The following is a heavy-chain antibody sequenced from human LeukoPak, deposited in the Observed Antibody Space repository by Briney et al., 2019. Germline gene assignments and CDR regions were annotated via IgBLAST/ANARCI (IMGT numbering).Heavy chain of an antibody. D-gene: IGHD6-19*01. Sequence: PSETLSLTCAVYGGSFSGYYWSWIRQPPGKGLEWIGEINHSGSTNYNPSLKSRVTISVDTSKNQFSLKLSSVTAADTAVYYCARQGIAVAVDYWGQGTLVTVSS. V-gene: IGHV4-34*01. CDR2: INHSGST. CDR1: GGSFSGYY. J-gene: IGHJ4*02. CDR3: ARQGIAVAVDY.